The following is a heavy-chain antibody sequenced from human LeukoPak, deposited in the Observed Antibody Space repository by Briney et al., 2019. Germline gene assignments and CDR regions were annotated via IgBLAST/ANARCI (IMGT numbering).Heavy chain of an antibody. CDR2: ISYGGSNQ. J-gene: IGHJ4*02. CDR3: AKVSEEAMVRGVMDY. CDR1: GLTLTSYA. D-gene: IGHD3-10*01. V-gene: IGHV3-30*18. Sequence: VGSPRPSRAASGLTLTSYATRSGRQAPGKGVEWVADISYGGSNQYYADSVKGRFTISRDNSKNTLYLQMNSLRAEDTAVYYCAKVSEEAMVRGVMDYWGQGTLVTVSS.